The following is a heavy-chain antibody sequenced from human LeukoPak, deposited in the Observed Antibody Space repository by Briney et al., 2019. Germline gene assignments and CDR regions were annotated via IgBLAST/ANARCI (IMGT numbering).Heavy chain of an antibody. CDR3: ARGRRLTGYYDFDC. CDR2: MNPNSGNI. J-gene: IGHJ4*02. V-gene: IGHV1-8*01. Sequence: ASVKVSCKASGYTFTTYDINWVRQATGQGLEWMGWMNPNSGNIGYAQKFQGRVTMTRNTSISTAYMGLSSLRSEDTAVYYCARGRRLTGYYDFDCWGQGTLVTVSS. D-gene: IGHD3-9*01. CDR1: GYTFTTYD.